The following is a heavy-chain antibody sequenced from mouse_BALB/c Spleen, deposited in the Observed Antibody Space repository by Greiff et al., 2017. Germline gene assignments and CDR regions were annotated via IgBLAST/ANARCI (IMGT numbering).Heavy chain of an antibody. Sequence: LQQPGSELVRPGASVKLSCKASGYTFTSYWMHWVKQRHGQGLEWIGNIYPGSGSTNYDEKFKSKGTLTVDTSSSTAYMHLSSLTSEDSAVYYCTRERGGYYAMDYWGQGTSVTVSS. CDR3: TRERGGYYAMDY. J-gene: IGHJ4*01. CDR2: IYPGSGST. CDR1: GYTFTSYW. V-gene: IGHV1S22*01.